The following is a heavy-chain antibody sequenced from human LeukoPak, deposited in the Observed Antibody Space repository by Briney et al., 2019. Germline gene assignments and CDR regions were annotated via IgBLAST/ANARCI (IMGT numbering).Heavy chain of an antibody. J-gene: IGHJ3*02. D-gene: IGHD3-16*01. V-gene: IGHV3-30*07. CDR2: ISYDGSNK. Sequence: GGSLRLSCAASGFTFSSYAMHWVRQAPGKGLEWVAVISYDGSNKYYADSVKGRFTISRDNSKNTLYLQMNSLRAEDTAVYYCAREGADAFDIWGQGTMVTVSS. CDR3: AREGADAFDI. CDR1: GFTFSSYA.